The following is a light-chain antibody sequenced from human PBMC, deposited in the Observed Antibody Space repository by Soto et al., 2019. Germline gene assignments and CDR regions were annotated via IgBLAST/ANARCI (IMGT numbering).Light chain of an antibody. J-gene: IGKJ2*01. Sequence: DIQMTQSPSSLSASVGDRVTITCQASQDITTYLNWFQQKPGKAPKLLIYGASNLETGVPSRFSGRGSGTDFTLAISSLQPGDIATYYCQKYDTIQYTFGQGTKLEIK. V-gene: IGKV1-33*01. CDR1: QDITTY. CDR2: GAS. CDR3: QKYDTIQYT.